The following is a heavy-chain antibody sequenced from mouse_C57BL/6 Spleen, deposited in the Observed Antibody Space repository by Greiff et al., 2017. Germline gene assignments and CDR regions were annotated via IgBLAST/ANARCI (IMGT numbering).Heavy chain of an antibody. CDR2: IDPEDGDT. CDR3: TTNDYYGSSYVDV. V-gene: IGHV14-1*01. D-gene: IGHD1-1*01. CDR1: GFNIKDYY. Sequence: VQLQQSGAELVRPGASVKLSCTASGFNIKDYYMHWVKQRPEQGLEWIGRIDPEDGDTEYAPKFQGKATMTADTSSNTAYLQLSSLTSEDTAVYYCTTNDYYGSSYVDVWGTGTTVTVSA. J-gene: IGHJ1*03.